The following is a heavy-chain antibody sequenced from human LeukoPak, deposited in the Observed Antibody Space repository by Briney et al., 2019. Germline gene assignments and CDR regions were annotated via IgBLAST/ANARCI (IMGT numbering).Heavy chain of an antibody. CDR2: IIPIFGTA. J-gene: IGHJ4*02. CDR3: ARHYYDSSGYSDDY. Sequence: GSSVKVSCKASGGTFSSYATSWVRQAPGQGLEWMGGIIPIFGTANYAQKFQGRVTMTRDTSTSTVYMELSSLRSEDTAVYYCARHYYDSSGYSDDYWGQGTLVTVSS. CDR1: GGTFSSYA. D-gene: IGHD3-22*01. V-gene: IGHV1-69*05.